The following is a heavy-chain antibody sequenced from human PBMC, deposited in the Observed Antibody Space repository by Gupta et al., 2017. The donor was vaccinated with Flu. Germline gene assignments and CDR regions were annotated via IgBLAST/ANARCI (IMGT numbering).Heavy chain of an antibody. Sequence: TFSNYAMGWVRQAPGKGLEWVSIITNSGESTYYADSVTGRFTISRDNSKNTLYLQMNSLRVEDTAVYFCAKRDNVVVVAALDVWGQGTTVT. D-gene: IGHD2-15*01. CDR3: AKRDNVVVVAALDV. CDR2: ITNSGEST. CDR1: TFSNYA. J-gene: IGHJ6*02. V-gene: IGHV3-23*01.